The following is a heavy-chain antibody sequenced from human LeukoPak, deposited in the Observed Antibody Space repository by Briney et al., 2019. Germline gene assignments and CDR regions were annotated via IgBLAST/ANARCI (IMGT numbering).Heavy chain of an antibody. CDR3: ARDGDPDYYDSSGYTYYFDY. CDR2: ISYDGSNK. Sequence: GRSLRLSCAASGFTFSSYAMHWVRQAPGKGLEWVAVISYDGSNKYYADSVKGRFTISRDNSKNTLYLQMNSLRAEDTAVYYCARDGDPDYYDSSGYTYYFDYWGQGTLVTVSS. CDR1: GFTFSSYA. D-gene: IGHD3-22*01. J-gene: IGHJ4*02. V-gene: IGHV3-30-3*01.